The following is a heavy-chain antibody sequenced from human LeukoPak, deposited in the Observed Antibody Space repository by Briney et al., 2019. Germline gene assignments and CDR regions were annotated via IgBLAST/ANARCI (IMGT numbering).Heavy chain of an antibody. D-gene: IGHD5-24*01. J-gene: IGHJ4*02. V-gene: IGHV3-21*01. Sequence: GGSLRLSCAASGFTFSSYSMNWVRQAPGKGLEWVSSISSSSSYTYYADSVKGRFTISRDNAKNSLYLQMNSLRAEDTAVYYCARKPARWNFDYWGQGTLVTVSS. CDR2: ISSSSSYT. CDR1: GFTFSSYS. CDR3: ARKPARWNFDY.